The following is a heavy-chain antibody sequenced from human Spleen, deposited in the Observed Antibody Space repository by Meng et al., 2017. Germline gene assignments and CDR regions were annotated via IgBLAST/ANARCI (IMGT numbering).Heavy chain of an antibody. V-gene: IGHV1-2*06. J-gene: IGHJ4*01. Sequence: QGRLVQSGAAVKKPGASVKVSCKPSGYNFPDYYIHWVRRAPGQGLEWMGRIDPKTGDTHYALKFQGRVTMTGDTSISTAYMELSGLRSDDTAMYYCARDEDISAAGKLFGDYWGHGTLVTVSS. D-gene: IGHD6-13*01. CDR3: ARDEDISAAGKLFGDY. CDR1: GYNFPDYY. CDR2: IDPKTGDT.